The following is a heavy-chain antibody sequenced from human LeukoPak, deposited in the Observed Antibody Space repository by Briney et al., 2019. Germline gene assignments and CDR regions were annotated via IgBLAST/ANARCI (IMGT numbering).Heavy chain of an antibody. D-gene: IGHD3-22*01. Sequence: SETLSLTCTVSGGSISSYYWSWIRQPAGKGLEWIGRIYTSGSTNYNPSLKSRVTMSVDTSKNQFSLKLSSVTAADTAVYYCARDLSSGYFYWFDPWGQGTLVTVSS. CDR2: IYTSGST. CDR1: GGSISSYY. V-gene: IGHV4-4*07. CDR3: ARDLSSGYFYWFDP. J-gene: IGHJ5*02.